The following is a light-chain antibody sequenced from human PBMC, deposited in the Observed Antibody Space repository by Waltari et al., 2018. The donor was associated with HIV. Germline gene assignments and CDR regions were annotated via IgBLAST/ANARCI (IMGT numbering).Light chain of an antibody. J-gene: IGKJ1*01. CDR1: QSISSN. CDR2: GAN. CDR3: QHYNNWPPWT. V-gene: IGKV3-15*01. Sequence: EIVMTPSPATLSVSPGERATLSCRASQSISSNLAWYQQKPGQAPRLLIYGANTRATGVPARFSGSGSGTEFTLTISSLQSEDFAIYYCQHYNNWPPWTFGQGTKVEIK.